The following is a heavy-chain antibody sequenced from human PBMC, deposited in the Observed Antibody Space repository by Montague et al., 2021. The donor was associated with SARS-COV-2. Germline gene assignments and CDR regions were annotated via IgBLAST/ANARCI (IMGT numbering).Heavy chain of an antibody. Sequence: SETLSLTCSVSGGSTSNYYWTWIRQSPGKGLQWIGYIFYTGSKKFNPSLKTRVSMSLDASKNHFSLRWSAVTAADTARYYCARAQNICFIANCVNYFDLWGLGALVTVSS. V-gene: IGHV4-59*01. D-gene: IGHD2-15*01. CDR1: GGSTSNYY. CDR2: IFYTGSK. J-gene: IGHJ4*02. CDR3: ARAQNICFIANCVNYFDL.